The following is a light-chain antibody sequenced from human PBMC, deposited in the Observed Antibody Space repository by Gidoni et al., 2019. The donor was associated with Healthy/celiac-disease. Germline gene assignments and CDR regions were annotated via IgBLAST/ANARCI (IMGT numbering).Light chain of an antibody. CDR2: GSS. CDR1: QSVSSN. V-gene: IGKV3-15*01. Sequence: EIVMTQSPATLSVSPGERATLSCRASQSVSSNLAWYQLKPGQAPRLLIYGSSTRATGIPARFSGSGSGTEFTLTISSLQSEDFAVSYCQQYNTWPYTFGQGTKLEIK. CDR3: QQYNTWPYT. J-gene: IGKJ2*01.